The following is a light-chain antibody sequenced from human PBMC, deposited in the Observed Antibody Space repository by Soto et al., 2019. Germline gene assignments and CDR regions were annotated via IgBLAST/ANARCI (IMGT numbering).Light chain of an antibody. CDR2: RNN. V-gene: IGLV1-47*01. Sequence: QSVLTQPPSASGTPGQRVTISCSGSSSNIGSNYVYWYQQRPGTAPKLLIYRNNQRPSGVPDRFSGSKSGTSASLAISGLRSEDEADYYCAAWDDSLSGEVFGTGTKVTGL. CDR3: AAWDDSLSGEV. CDR1: SSNIGSNY. J-gene: IGLJ1*01.